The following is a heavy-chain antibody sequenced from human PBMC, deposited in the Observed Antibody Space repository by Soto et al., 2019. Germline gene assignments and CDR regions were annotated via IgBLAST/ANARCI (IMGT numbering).Heavy chain of an antibody. J-gene: IGHJ3*02. CDR1: GDSFSTYV. CDR3: VRSQSGSYFAAFDI. Sequence: PGGSLRLSCVVSGDSFSTYVMNCVRQAPGKGLEWVSGVTGSGVSTWYAESVKGRFTISRDNSKNTVFLEMNSLRAEDTAVYYCVRSQSGSYFAAFDIWGQGTMVT. V-gene: IGHV3-23*01. CDR2: VTGSGVST. D-gene: IGHD1-26*01.